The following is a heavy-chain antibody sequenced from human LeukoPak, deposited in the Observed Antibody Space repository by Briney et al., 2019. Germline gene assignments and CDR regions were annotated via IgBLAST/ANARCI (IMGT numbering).Heavy chain of an antibody. CDR2: IIPIFGTA. CDR3: ARAQIAARRLGWYFDL. Sequence: SVKVSCKASGGTFSSYAISWVRQAPGQGLEWMGGIIPIFGTANYAQKFQGRVTITADESTSTAYMELSSLRSEDTAVYYCARAQIAARRLGWYFDLWGRGTLVTVSS. V-gene: IGHV1-69*13. CDR1: GGTFSSYA. J-gene: IGHJ2*01. D-gene: IGHD6-6*01.